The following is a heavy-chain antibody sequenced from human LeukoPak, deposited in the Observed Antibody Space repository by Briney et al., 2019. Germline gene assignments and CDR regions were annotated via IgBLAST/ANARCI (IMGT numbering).Heavy chain of an antibody. CDR3: ANRITNLPGYMDV. J-gene: IGHJ6*03. Sequence: TGGSLRLSCAVSGLTFSNYWMHWVRQAPGKGLVWVSRISNDGTSTDYADSVKGRFTISRDNAKNALYLQMNSLRGEDTAVYYCANRITNLPGYMDVWGKGTTVTVSS. V-gene: IGHV3-74*01. D-gene: IGHD3-3*01. CDR2: ISNDGTST. CDR1: GLTFSNYW.